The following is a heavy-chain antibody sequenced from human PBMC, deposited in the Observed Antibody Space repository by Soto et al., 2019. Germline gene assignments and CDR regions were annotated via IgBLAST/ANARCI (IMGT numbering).Heavy chain of an antibody. Sequence: QVQLVESGGGVVQPGGSLRLSCAASGFTFSDYGIDWFRQPPGKGLEWVAVISHEGSVQYYAESVKGRFTVSRDNSENIVYLQMNSLRREDTAMYHCAKEGSPRGSRWDDYWGQGTLVTVSS. CDR3: AKEGSPRGSRWDDY. CDR2: ISHEGSVQ. D-gene: IGHD1-26*01. J-gene: IGHJ4*02. CDR1: GFTFSDYG. V-gene: IGHV3-30*18.